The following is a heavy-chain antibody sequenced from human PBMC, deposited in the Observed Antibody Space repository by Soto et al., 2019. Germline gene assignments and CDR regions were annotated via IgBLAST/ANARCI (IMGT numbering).Heavy chain of an antibody. Sequence: QVQLVQSGAEVKKPGSSVKVSCKASGGTFSSYAISWVRQAPGQGLEWMGGIIPTLGPANYAQKFQGRVTITADESTTTAYMELNSLTSEDTAVHYCAGEGQWELWGVNWFDPWGQGTLVTVSS. V-gene: IGHV1-69*12. CDR1: GGTFSSYA. J-gene: IGHJ5*02. CDR2: IIPTLGPA. D-gene: IGHD1-26*01. CDR3: AGEGQWELWGVNWFDP.